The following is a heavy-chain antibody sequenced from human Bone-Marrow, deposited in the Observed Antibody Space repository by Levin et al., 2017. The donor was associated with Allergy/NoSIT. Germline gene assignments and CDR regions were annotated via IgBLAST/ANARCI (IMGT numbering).Heavy chain of an antibody. CDR1: GVSITSGVYY. CDR3: ARSLFTGLNSNSWFHDY. D-gene: IGHD2/OR15-2a*01. J-gene: IGHJ4*02. CDR2: IYHSGST. Sequence: SQTLSLTCTVPGVSITSGVYYWSWIRQHPGKGLEWFGYIYHSGSTYYNPSLKSRVTISVDASKNQFFLKLNSVTAADTAVYFCARSLFTGLNSNSWFHDYWGQGTLVTVSS. V-gene: IGHV4-31*03.